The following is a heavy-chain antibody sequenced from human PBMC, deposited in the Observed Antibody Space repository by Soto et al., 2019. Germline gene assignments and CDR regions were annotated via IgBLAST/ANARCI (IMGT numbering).Heavy chain of an antibody. CDR1: GFTFEDYA. Sequence: GGSLRLSCAASGFTFEDYAMHWIRQATGKGLEWVSGISWNSGSIGYADSVKGRFTISRDNAKNSLYLQMNSLRAEDTALYYYAKVLPRASAFDIWGQGTMVTVSS. J-gene: IGHJ3*02. CDR2: ISWNSGSI. CDR3: AKVLPRASAFDI. V-gene: IGHV3-9*01.